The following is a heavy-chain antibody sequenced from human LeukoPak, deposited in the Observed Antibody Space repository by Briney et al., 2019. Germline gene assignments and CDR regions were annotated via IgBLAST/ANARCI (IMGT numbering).Heavy chain of an antibody. D-gene: IGHD6-25*01. V-gene: IGHV3-21*04. CDR3: ATGYQYYDYYYMDV. CDR1: GFTFSSYS. Sequence: GGSLRLSCAAPGFTFSSYSMNWVRQAPGKGLEGVSSISSSSSYIYYADSVKGRFNISRDNSKSTLYLQMNSLRAEDTAVYYCATGYQYYDYYYMDVWGKGTTVTISS. J-gene: IGHJ6*03. CDR2: ISSSSSYI.